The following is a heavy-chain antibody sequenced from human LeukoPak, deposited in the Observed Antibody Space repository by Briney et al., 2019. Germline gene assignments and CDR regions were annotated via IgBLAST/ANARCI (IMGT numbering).Heavy chain of an antibody. Sequence: SETLSLTRTVSGGSISSYYWSWIRQPPGKGLEWIGYIYYSGSTNYNPSLKSRVTISVDTSKNQFSLKLSSVTAADTAVYYCARDDADHYYDSSGYHYGMDVWGQGTTVTVSS. CDR1: GGSISSYY. V-gene: IGHV4-59*01. CDR3: ARDDADHYYDSSGYHYGMDV. D-gene: IGHD3-22*01. J-gene: IGHJ6*02. CDR2: IYYSGST.